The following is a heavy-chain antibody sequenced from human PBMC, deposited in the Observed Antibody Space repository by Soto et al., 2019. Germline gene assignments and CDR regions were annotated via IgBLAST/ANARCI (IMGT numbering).Heavy chain of an antibody. J-gene: IGHJ4*02. V-gene: IGHV1-18*01. CDR2: ISPYSGTT. CDR3: ALSATIFGVVIGLDLDY. Sequence: ASVKVSCKASGYTFTTYGINWVRQAPGQGLEWMGWISPYSGTTNYAQNLQGRVTITTDTSSSTAFMELSSLRSEDTAVYYCALSATIFGVVIGLDLDYWGQGTLVTVS. D-gene: IGHD3-3*01. CDR1: GYTFTTYG.